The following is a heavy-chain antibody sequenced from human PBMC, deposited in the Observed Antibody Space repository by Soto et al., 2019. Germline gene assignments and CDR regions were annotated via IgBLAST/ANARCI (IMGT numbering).Heavy chain of an antibody. CDR3: YYFDY. J-gene: IGHJ4*02. CDR1: GFTFSSYA. CDR2: ISGSDGST. Sequence: EVQLLESGGGLVQPGGSLRLSCAASGFTFSSYAMSWVRQAPGKGLEWVSTISGSDGSTYYADSVKGRFTISRDNSKNTLYLQMNRYYCAKEYSSGWYYFDYWGQGTLVTVSS. D-gene: IGHD6-19*01. V-gene: IGHV3-23*01.